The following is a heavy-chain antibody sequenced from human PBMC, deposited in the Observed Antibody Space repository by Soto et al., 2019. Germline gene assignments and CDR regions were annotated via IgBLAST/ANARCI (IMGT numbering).Heavy chain of an antibody. D-gene: IGHD3-16*01. J-gene: IGHJ4*02. CDR1: GYMFSNYD. CDR3: AREFPYYESSDSYFDY. Sequence: SVKVSCKASGYMFSNYDIIWVRQATGQGLEWMGWMNPDSDKTDYAQKFQGRVTMTGNTSISTAYMELTALTPEDTAVYYCAREFPYYESSDSYFDYWGQGALVTVSS. CDR2: MNPDSDKT. V-gene: IGHV1-8*01.